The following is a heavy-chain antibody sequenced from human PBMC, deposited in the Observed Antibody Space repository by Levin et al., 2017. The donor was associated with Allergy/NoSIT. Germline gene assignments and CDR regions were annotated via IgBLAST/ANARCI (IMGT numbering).Heavy chain of an antibody. J-gene: IGHJ3*02. CDR2: ISSSGSHI. CDR1: GFSFSSYE. D-gene: IGHD1-26*01. CDR3: ARGGVGVDIGAFDI. V-gene: IGHV3-48*03. Sequence: GGSLRLSCAASGFSFSSYEMNWVRQAPGKGLEWVSYISSSGSHIYYADSVKGRFTISRDNAKNSLYLQMNSLRAEDTAVYYCARGGVGVDIGAFDIWGQGTMVTVSS.